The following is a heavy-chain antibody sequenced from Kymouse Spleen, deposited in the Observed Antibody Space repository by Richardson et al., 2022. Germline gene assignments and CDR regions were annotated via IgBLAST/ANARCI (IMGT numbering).Heavy chain of an antibody. V-gene: IGHV4-34*01. CDR1: GGSFSGYY. CDR2: INHSGST. D-gene: IGHD3-9*01. Sequence: QVQLQQWGAGLLKPSETLSLTCAVYGGSFSGYYWSWIRQPPGKGLEWIGEINHSGSTNYNPSLKSRVTISVDTSKNQFSLKLSSVTAADTAVYYCARGVDILTGYYKNYFDYWGQGTLVTVSS. J-gene: IGHJ4*02. CDR3: ARGVDILTGYYKNYFDY.